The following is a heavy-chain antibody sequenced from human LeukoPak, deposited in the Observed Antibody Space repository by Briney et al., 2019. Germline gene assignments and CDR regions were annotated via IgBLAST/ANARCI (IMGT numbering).Heavy chain of an antibody. CDR3: ARHSPLWGY. V-gene: IGHV3-7*04. D-gene: IGHD7-27*01. CDR2: IKQDGSEK. J-gene: IGHJ4*02. CDR1: GFTFSTYW. Sequence: PGGSLRLSCEASGFTFSTYWMSWVRQAPGKGLEWVASIKQDGSEKYYVDSVEGRFTISRDNAKNSLYLQMNSLRAEDTALYYCARHSPLWGYWGQGTLVSVSS.